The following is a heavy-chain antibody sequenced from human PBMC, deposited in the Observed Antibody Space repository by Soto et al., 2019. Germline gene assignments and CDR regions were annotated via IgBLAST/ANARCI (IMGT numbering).Heavy chain of an antibody. V-gene: IGHV4-39*01. CDR1: GGSITTNSYY. Sequence: SVTLSLTCTVSGGSITTNSYYWGWIRQSPGKGLEWIGYIFYSGNTYYNPSLKSRVTISVDTSTNQFSLKVTSVTAADTAVYYCARRFGRCFYNWGQGTLVTVSS. CDR3: ARRFGRCFYN. CDR2: IFYSGNT. D-gene: IGHD1-26*01. J-gene: IGHJ4*02.